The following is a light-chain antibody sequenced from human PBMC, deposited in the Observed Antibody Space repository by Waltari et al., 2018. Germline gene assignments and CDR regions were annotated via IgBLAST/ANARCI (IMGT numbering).Light chain of an antibody. J-gene: IGLJ3*02. CDR1: NIGSQS. V-gene: IGLV3-21*02. CDR3: QVWDNSGDHWV. Sequence: SYVLTQPPSVSVAPGQTAKITCGGDNIGSQSVHWYQQKPGQAPVLVFYDDSDRPSGIPERFSGSNTGNTATLTISGVEAGDEADYYCQVWDNSGDHWVFGGGTKLTVL. CDR2: DDS.